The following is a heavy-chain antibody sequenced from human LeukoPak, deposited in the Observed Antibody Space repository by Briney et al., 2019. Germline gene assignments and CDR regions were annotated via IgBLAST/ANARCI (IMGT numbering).Heavy chain of an antibody. CDR1: GFTFSSYG. J-gene: IGHJ3*02. CDR2: IRYEGSNK. D-gene: IGHD7-27*01. V-gene: IGHV3-30*02. Sequence: GGSLRLSCAASGFTFSSYGMHWVRQAPGKGLEWVAFIRYEGSNKYYAGSVKGRFTISRDNSKNTLYLQMNSLRAEDTAVYYCVRWGYAFDIWGQGTMVTVSS. CDR3: VRWGYAFDI.